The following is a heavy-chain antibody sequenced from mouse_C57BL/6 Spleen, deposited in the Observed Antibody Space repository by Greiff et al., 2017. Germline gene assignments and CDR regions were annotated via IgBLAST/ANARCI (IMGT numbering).Heavy chain of an antibody. CDR2: ISDGGSYT. CDR3: ARDDDGYSLLAY. V-gene: IGHV5-4*01. Sequence: EVKLMESGGGLVKPGGSLKLSCAASGFTFSSYAMSWVRQTPEKRLEWVATISDGGSYTYYPDNVKGRFTISRDNAKNNLYLQMSHLKSEDTAMYYCARDDDGYSLLAYWGQGTLVTVSA. D-gene: IGHD2-3*01. J-gene: IGHJ3*01. CDR1: GFTFSSYA.